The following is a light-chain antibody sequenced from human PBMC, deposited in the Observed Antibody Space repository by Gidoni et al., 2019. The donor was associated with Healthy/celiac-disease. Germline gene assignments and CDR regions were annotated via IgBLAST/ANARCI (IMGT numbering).Light chain of an antibody. Sequence: QSALTQPASVSGSPRQAITISCTGTSRDIGGYTPVSWYQQHPGKAPKLMMYDVSNRPSGVSNRVSGSQSGNTASLTISGLQAEDEGDYYCSSFTSSDTWVFGGGTKLTVL. CDR1: SRDIGGYTP. CDR3: SSFTSSDTWV. CDR2: DVS. J-gene: IGLJ3*02. V-gene: IGLV2-14*03.